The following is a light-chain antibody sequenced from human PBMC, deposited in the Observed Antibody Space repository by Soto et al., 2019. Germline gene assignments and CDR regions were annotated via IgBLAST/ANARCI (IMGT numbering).Light chain of an antibody. CDR2: AAS. V-gene: IGKV1-39*01. CDR1: QSLTNH. CDR3: QQSSSIPLT. J-gene: IGKJ4*01. Sequence: DVQITQSPSSLSASVGDRVTITCRASQSLTNHLNWYQQKPGKTPKLLISAASSLQSGVPSRFSGSGSGTDFTLTISTLQPEDFATYYCQQSSSIPLTFGGGTKVEIK.